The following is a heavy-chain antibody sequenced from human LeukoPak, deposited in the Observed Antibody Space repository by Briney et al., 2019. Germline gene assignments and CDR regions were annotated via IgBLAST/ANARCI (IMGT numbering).Heavy chain of an antibody. D-gene: IGHD5-18*01. CDR3: AKNPKIQLWVPHYYYYMDV. J-gene: IGHJ6*03. CDR1: GFTLSSYA. Sequence: PGGSLRLSCAASGFTLSSYAMSWVRQAPGKGLEWVSAISGSGGSTYYADSVKGRFTISRDNSKNTLYLQMNSLRAEDTAVYYCAKNPKIQLWVPHYYYYMDVWGKGTTVTVSS. CDR2: ISGSGGST. V-gene: IGHV3-23*01.